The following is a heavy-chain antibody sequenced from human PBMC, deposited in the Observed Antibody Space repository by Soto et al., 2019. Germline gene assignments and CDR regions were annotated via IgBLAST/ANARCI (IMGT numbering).Heavy chain of an antibody. CDR3: ARVRGSGKQQILFEY. CDR2: IIPIFGTA. CDR1: GGTFSSYA. D-gene: IGHD6-13*01. Sequence: GASVKVSCKASGGTFSSYAISWVRQAPGQGLEWMGGIIPIFGTANYAQKFQGRVTITADESTSTAYMELSSLRSEDTAVYYCARVRGSGKQQILFEYWGQGTLVTVSS. V-gene: IGHV1-69*13. J-gene: IGHJ4*02.